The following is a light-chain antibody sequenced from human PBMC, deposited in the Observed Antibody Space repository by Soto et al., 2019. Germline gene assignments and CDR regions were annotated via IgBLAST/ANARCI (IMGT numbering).Light chain of an antibody. CDR1: QSVSSY. CDR2: DAS. CDR3: QQRSNWPRM. Sequence: EIVLTQSPATLSLSPGERATLSCMASQSVSSYLAWYQQKPDQAPRLLLYDASNRATGIPARFSGSGSWTDFTLTISSLEPEDIAVYYCQQRSNWPRMFGQGTKVEIK. J-gene: IGKJ1*01. V-gene: IGKV3-11*01.